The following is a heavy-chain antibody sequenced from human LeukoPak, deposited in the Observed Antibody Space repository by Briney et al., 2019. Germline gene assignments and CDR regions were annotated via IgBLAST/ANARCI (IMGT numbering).Heavy chain of an antibody. J-gene: IGHJ6*02. CDR2: IYYSGST. CDR1: GGSISSCY. CDR3: ARHFRTDSKNGMDV. Sequence: PSETLSLTCTVSGGSISSCYWSWIRQPPGKGLEWIGYIYYSGSTNYNPSLKSRVTISVDTSKNQFSLKLSSVTAADTAVYYCARHFRTDSKNGMDVWGQGTTVTVSS. V-gene: IGHV4-59*08.